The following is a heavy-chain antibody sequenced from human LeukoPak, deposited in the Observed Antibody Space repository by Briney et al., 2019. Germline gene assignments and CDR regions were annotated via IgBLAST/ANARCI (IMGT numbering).Heavy chain of an antibody. J-gene: IGHJ4*02. D-gene: IGHD6-19*01. Sequence: PGGSLRLSCAASGFTFSAYGMHWVRQAPGKGLEWVAVISYDGSNKYYADSVKGRFTISRDNSKNTLYLQMNSLRAEDTAVYYCAKDREQWLVPLDYWGQGTLVTVSS. CDR2: ISYDGSNK. CDR1: GFTFSAYG. V-gene: IGHV3-30*18. CDR3: AKDREQWLVPLDY.